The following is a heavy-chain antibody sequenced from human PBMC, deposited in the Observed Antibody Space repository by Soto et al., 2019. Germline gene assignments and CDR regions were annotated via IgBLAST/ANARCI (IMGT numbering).Heavy chain of an antibody. Sequence: ASVKVSCKASGYTFTSYGISWVRQAPGQGLEWMGWISAYNGNTNYAQKLQGRVTMTTDTSTSTAYMELRSLRSDDTAVYYCARDSMPYSSSRQPDYWGQGTLVTVAS. CDR1: GYTFTSYG. CDR2: ISAYNGNT. V-gene: IGHV1-18*01. J-gene: IGHJ4*02. CDR3: ARDSMPYSSSRQPDY. D-gene: IGHD6-13*01.